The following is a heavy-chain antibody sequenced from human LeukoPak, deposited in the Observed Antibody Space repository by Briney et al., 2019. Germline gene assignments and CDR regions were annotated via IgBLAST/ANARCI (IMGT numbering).Heavy chain of an antibody. V-gene: IGHV4-4*02. Sequence: PSETLSLTSAVSGGSISSSNWWSWVRQPPGKGLEWIGEIYHSGSTNYNPSLKSRVTISVDKSKNQFSLKLSSVTAADTAVYYCARDGGGYCSGGSCPSWFDPWGQGTLVTVSS. CDR1: GGSISSSNW. CDR3: ARDGGGYCSGGSCPSWFDP. D-gene: IGHD2-15*01. J-gene: IGHJ5*02. CDR2: IYHSGST.